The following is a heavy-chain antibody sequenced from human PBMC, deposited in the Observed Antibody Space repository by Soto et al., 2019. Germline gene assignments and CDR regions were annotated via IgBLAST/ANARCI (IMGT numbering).Heavy chain of an antibody. CDR2: INHSGST. CDR1: GGSFSGYY. J-gene: IGHJ4*02. CDR3: ARGRGIVGATAY. D-gene: IGHD1-26*01. Sequence: SETLSLTCAVYGGSFSGYYWSWIRQPPGKGLEWIGEINHSGSTNYNPSLKSRVTISVDTSKNQFSLKLSSVTAADTAVYYCARGRGIVGATAYWGQGTLVTVPS. V-gene: IGHV4-34*01.